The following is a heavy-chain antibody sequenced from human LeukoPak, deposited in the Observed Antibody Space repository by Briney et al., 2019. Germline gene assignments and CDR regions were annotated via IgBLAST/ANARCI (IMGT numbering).Heavy chain of an antibody. CDR1: GFTFSSYW. V-gene: IGHV4-34*01. CDR3: ARGPPYIVVVIAIGFFDY. Sequence: GSLRLSCAASGFTFSSYWMNWARQAPGKGLEWIGEINHSGSTNYNPSLKSRVTISIDTSKNQFSLKLSSVTAADTAVYYCARGPPYIVVVIAIGFFDYWGQGTLVTVSS. D-gene: IGHD2-21*01. J-gene: IGHJ4*02. CDR2: INHSGST.